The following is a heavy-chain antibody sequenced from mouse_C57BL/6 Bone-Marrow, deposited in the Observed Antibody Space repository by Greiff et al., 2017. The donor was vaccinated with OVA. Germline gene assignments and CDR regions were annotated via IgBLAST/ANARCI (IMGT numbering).Heavy chain of an antibody. CDR2: IDPSDSYT. CDR3: ARGHTTVVGDWYFDV. J-gene: IGHJ1*03. CDR1: GYTFTSYW. V-gene: IGHV1-59*01. Sequence: QVQLQQPGAELVRPGTSVKLSCKASGYTFTSYWLHWVKQRPGQGLEWIGVIDPSDSYTKYNQKFKGKATLTVDTSSSTAYMQLSSLTSEDSAVYYCARGHTTVVGDWYFDVWGTGTTVTVSS. D-gene: IGHD1-1*01.